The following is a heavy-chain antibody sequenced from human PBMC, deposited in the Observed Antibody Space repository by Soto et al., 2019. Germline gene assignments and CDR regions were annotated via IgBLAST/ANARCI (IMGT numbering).Heavy chain of an antibody. CDR3: ARELGYCSGGNCYMEGAFDI. CDR2: ISGSGDST. V-gene: IGHV3-23*01. D-gene: IGHD2-15*01. J-gene: IGHJ3*02. Sequence: GSLRLSCAASGSTFSSYAMSWVRQAPGKGLEWVSVISGSGDSTYYADSVKGRFTISRDNSKNTLYLQMNSLRAEDTAVYYCARELGYCSGGNCYMEGAFDIWGQGTMVTVSS. CDR1: GSTFSSYA.